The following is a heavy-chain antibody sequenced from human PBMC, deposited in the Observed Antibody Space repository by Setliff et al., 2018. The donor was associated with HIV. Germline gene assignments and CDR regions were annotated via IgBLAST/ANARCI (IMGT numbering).Heavy chain of an antibody. Sequence: PSETLSLTCTVSGGSISGYYWSWVRQPPGKGLEWIGYIYTTGSTNYNPSLKSRVTMSVDTSKNQFSLRLTSVTAADTAVYYCARHSPSDYWGQGTLVTVSS. CDR1: GGSISGYY. CDR3: ARHSPSDY. V-gene: IGHV4-4*09. CDR2: IYTTGST. J-gene: IGHJ4*02.